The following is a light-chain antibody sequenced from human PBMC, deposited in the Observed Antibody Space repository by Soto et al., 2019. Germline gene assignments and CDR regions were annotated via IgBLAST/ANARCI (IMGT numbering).Light chain of an antibody. CDR2: GAS. V-gene: IGKV3-20*01. Sequence: EIVFTHSPGTLSLSPGERATLSCRASQSIDNNYLAWYQQKPGQAPRLVIYGASTRATDIPDRFSASGSGTDFTLTISRLEPEDFAVYYCQQYSRAPLTFGQGTKVDIK. CDR1: QSIDNNY. CDR3: QQYSRAPLT. J-gene: IGKJ1*01.